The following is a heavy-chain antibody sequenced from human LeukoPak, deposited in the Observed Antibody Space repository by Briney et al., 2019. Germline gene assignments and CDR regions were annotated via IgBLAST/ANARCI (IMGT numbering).Heavy chain of an antibody. V-gene: IGHV4-34*01. J-gene: IGHJ6*02. Sequence: PSETLSLTCAVYGGSFSGYYWSWIRQPPGKGLEWIGEINHSGSTNYNPSLKSRVTISVDTSKNQFSLKLSSVTAADTAVYYCARASLVVVVPAAIRGDYYGMDVWGQGTTVTVSS. CDR1: GGSFSGYY. CDR3: ARASLVVVVPAAIRGDYYGMDV. D-gene: IGHD2-2*02. CDR2: INHSGST.